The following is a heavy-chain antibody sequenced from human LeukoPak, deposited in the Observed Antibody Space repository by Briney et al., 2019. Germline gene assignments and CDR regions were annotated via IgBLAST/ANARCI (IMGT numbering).Heavy chain of an antibody. V-gene: IGHV3-48*04. CDR2: ISAGSGTV. J-gene: IGHJ2*01. CDR3: KKDLGLRRMI. Sequence: GSLRLSCAASELSLSSNNMHWVRQAPGGGLEWLSYISAGSGTVFSADSVKGRLSISRDNARESLFLQMNSLRVDDTAVYYCKKDLGLRRMIWGRGTLVIVSS. D-gene: IGHD1-14*01. CDR1: ELSLSSNN.